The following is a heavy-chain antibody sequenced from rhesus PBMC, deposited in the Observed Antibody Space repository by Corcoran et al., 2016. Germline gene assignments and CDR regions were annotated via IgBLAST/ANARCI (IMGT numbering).Heavy chain of an antibody. CDR1: GGSISGGSYY. D-gene: IGHD1-26*01. V-gene: IGHV4S17*01. J-gene: IGHJ4*01. CDR2: IYSSSWKT. CDR3: ASRLASTGNSFDY. Sequence: QVKLQESGPGLVKPLETLSLTCAVSGGSISGGSYYWSWIRQPPGKGLEWIGDIYSSSWKTYYNPSLKSRVTIAKDTSKNPCSLKLTSVPAAGTAVYYCASRLASTGNSFDYWGQGVLVTVSS.